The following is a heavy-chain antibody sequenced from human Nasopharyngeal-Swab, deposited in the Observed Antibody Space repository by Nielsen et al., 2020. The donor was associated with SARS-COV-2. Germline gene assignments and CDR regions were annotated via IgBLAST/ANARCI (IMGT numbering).Heavy chain of an antibody. D-gene: IGHD3-3*01. J-gene: IGHJ6*02. CDR2: ISAYNGNT. Sequence: WVGQAPGQGLEWMGWISAYNGNTNYAQKLQGRVTMTTDTSTSTAYMELRSLRSDDTAVYYCARDEPEWFQYGMDVWGQGTTVTVSS. V-gene: IGHV1-18*01. CDR3: ARDEPEWFQYGMDV.